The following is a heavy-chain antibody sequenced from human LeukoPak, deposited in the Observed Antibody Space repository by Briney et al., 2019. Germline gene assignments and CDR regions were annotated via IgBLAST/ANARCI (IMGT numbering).Heavy chain of an antibody. V-gene: IGHV3-30*01. Sequence: PGGSLRLSCAASGFTFSSYAMRWVRQAPGKGLEWVAVISYDGSNKYYADSVKGRFTISRDNSKNTLYLQMNSLRAEDTAVYYCARGRSSAFDIWGQGTMVTVSS. CDR1: GFTFSSYA. CDR2: ISYDGSNK. D-gene: IGHD2-15*01. J-gene: IGHJ3*02. CDR3: ARGRSSAFDI.